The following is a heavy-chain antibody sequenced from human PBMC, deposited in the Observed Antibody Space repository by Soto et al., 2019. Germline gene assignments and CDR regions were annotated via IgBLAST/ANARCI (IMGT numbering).Heavy chain of an antibody. CDR3: ARDLRDSSSSDYYYYGMDV. CDR1: GFTFISYW. CDR2: IKQDGSEK. V-gene: IGHV3-7*01. D-gene: IGHD6-6*01. J-gene: IGHJ6*02. Sequence: GWSLRLSCASSGFTFISYWMSWVRQAPGKGLEWVANIKQDGSEKYYVDSVKGRFTISRDNAKNSLYLQMNSLRAEDTAVYYCARDLRDSSSSDYYYYGMDVWGQGTTVTVSS.